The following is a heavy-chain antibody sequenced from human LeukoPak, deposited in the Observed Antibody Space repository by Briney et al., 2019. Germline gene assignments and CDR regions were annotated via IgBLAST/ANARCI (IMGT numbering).Heavy chain of an antibody. Sequence: SETLSLTCTVSGGSISSYYWSWIRQPPGKGLEWIGYIYYSGSTNYNPSLKSRVTISVDTSKNQFSLKLSSVTAADTAVYYCARHVGGRSIWPPLNWFDPWGQGTLVTVSS. CDR2: IYYSGST. CDR1: GGSISSYY. J-gene: IGHJ5*02. D-gene: IGHD3-16*01. V-gene: IGHV4-59*08. CDR3: ARHVGGRSIWPPLNWFDP.